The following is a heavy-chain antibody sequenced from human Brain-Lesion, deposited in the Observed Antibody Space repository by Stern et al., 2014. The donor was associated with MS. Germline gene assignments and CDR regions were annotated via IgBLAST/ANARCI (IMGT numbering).Heavy chain of an antibody. D-gene: IGHD1-26*01. Sequence: VQLQESGPGLVKPSETLSLTCTVSGGSISSSTYYWAWIRQPPGKGLEWIGNIYYSGFTYYNPSLKSRLTISVDMSKNQFSLKLSSVTAADTAIYYCARHDSVPRPSQLYSARDRGPGYFDYWGQGTLVTVSS. CDR2: IYYSGFT. CDR3: ARHDSVPRPSQLYSARDRGPGYFDY. J-gene: IGHJ4*02. CDR1: GGSISSSTYY. V-gene: IGHV4-39*01.